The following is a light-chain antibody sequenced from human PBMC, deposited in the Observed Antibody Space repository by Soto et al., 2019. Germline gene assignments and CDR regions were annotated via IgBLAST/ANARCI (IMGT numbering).Light chain of an antibody. CDR2: GAS. J-gene: IGKJ1*01. Sequence: EIVLTQSPGTLSLSPGERATLSCRASQSVSSSYLAWYQQKPGQAPRLLIYGASSRATGIPDRFSGSGSGTDFTLTIRRLEPEDFAVYYCLQYGSSQWTFGQGTKVEIK. CDR1: QSVSSSY. V-gene: IGKV3-20*01. CDR3: LQYGSSQWT.